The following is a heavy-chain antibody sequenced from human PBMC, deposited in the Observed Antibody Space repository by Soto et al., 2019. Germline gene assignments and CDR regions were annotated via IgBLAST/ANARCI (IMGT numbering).Heavy chain of an antibody. J-gene: IGHJ4*02. Sequence: HPGGSLRLSCAASGFTFSSYWMHWVRQAPGGELEWVSRINSDESNTMYADSVKGRFTISRDNAKNTLYLQMDSLRADDTAVYYCTKGGTSTSYWGLFDYWGQGTLVTVSS. V-gene: IGHV3-74*03. D-gene: IGHD7-27*01. CDR1: GFTFSSYW. CDR3: TKGGTSTSYWGLFDY. CDR2: INSDESNT.